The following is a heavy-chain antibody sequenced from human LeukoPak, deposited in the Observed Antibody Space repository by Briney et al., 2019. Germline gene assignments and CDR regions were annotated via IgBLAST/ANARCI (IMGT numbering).Heavy chain of an antibody. CDR2: ISSHGAYI. D-gene: IGHD2-2*01. Sequence: GGSLSPSGAASGFLFGGHAIWWVRQAPGKGLECVSSISSHGAYINYADSVKGRSTISRDNDKNSLFLDMKSLRVDDTAVYFCARAAIRVDFFDSWGQGTLVTVSS. J-gene: IGHJ4*02. V-gene: IGHV3-21*01. CDR3: ARAAIRVDFFDS. CDR1: GFLFGGHA.